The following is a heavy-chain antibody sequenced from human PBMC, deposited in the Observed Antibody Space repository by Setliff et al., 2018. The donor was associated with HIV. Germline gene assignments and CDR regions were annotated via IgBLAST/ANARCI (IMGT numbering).Heavy chain of an antibody. V-gene: IGHV4-34*01. J-gene: IGHJ5*02. CDR1: GGSLSGYD. D-gene: IGHD3-3*01. CDR3: ARGYFWSGYRKYNWFDP. CDR2: INQSGST. Sequence: PSETLSLTCAVYGGSLSGYDWSWIRQSPGKGLEWIGEINQSGSTNYNSPLKSRVTISVDTSKNQFSLKVTSVTATDSAVYYCARGYFWSGYRKYNWFDPWGQGTLVTVSS.